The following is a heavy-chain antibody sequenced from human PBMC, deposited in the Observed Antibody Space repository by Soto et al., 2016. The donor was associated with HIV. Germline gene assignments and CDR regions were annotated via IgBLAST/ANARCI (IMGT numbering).Heavy chain of an antibody. D-gene: IGHD2-15*01. CDR3: TEAQYYCSGGSCPHWFDP. CDR2: IRSKANNYAT. V-gene: IGHV3-73*01. CDR1: GFTFSGSA. J-gene: IGHJ5*02. Sequence: EVQLVESGGGLVQPGGSLKLSCAASGFTFSGSAMHWVRQASGKGLEWVGRIRSKANNYATAYAASVKGRFTISRDDSKNTAYLQMDSLKTEDTAVYYCTEAQYYCSGGSCPHWFDPWGQGTLVTVSS.